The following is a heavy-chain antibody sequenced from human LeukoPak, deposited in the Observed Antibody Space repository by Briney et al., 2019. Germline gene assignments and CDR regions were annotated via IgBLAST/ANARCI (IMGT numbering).Heavy chain of an antibody. V-gene: IGHV3-33*06. CDR3: AKDQVFEWLLSGLYFDY. CDR2: IWYDGSNK. D-gene: IGHD3-3*01. J-gene: IGHJ4*02. Sequence: GRSLRLSCAASGFTFSSYGMHWVRQAPGKGLEWVAVIWYDGSNKYYADSVKGRFTISRDNSKNTLYLQMNSLRAEDTAVYYCAKDQVFEWLLSGLYFDYWGQGTLVTVSS. CDR1: GFTFSSYG.